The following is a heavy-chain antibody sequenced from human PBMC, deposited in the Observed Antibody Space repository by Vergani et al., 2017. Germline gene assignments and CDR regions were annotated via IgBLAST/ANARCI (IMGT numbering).Heavy chain of an antibody. CDR3: ARDSHTSGGSTGPYYMDV. V-gene: IGHV1-46*01. CDR2: INPSGGST. CDR1: GYTFTGYY. D-gene: IGHD2-15*01. Sequence: QVQLVQSGAEVKKPGASVKVSCKASGYTFTGYYMHWVRQAPGQGLEWMGIINPSGGSTSYAQKFQGRVTMTRDTSTSTVYMELRSLRSDDTAVYYCARDSHTSGGSTGPYYMDVWGKGTTVTVSS. J-gene: IGHJ6*03.